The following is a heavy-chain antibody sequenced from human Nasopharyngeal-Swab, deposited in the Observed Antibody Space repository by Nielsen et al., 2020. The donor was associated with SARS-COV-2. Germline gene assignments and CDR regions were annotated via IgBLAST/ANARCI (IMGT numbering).Heavy chain of an antibody. J-gene: IGHJ6*03. Sequence: WIRQPPGKGLEWVSLISGDGGSTYYADSVKGRFTISRDNSKNSLYLQMNSLRTEDTALCYCAKAHCSSTSCYHRGGPMDVWGKGTTVTVSS. CDR3: AKAHCSSTSCYHRGGPMDV. CDR2: ISGDGGST. V-gene: IGHV3-43*02. D-gene: IGHD2-2*01.